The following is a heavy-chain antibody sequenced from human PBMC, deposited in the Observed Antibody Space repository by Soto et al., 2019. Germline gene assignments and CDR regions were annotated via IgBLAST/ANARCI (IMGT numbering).Heavy chain of an antibody. Sequence: QVQLVESGGGVVQPGRSLRLSCAASGFTFSSYAMHWVRQAPGKGLDWVAVISYDGSNKYYADSVKGRFTISRDNSKNTLYLKMNSLRAVDTDVYYCARRCRVLSSSFLAVVVITYFDYWGQGTLVTVSS. V-gene: IGHV3-30-3*01. CDR2: ISYDGSNK. D-gene: IGHD3-22*01. CDR1: GFTFSSYA. J-gene: IGHJ4*02. CDR3: ARRCRVLSSSFLAVVVITYFDY.